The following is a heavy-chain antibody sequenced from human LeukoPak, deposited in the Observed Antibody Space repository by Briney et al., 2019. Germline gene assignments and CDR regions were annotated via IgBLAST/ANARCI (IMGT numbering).Heavy chain of an antibody. Sequence: SETLSLTCTVSGGSISNGDYYWSWIRQPPGKGLEWIGYIYYSGSTYYNPSLKSRVTISVDTSKNQFSLKLSSVTAADTAVYYCARGGYCSGGSCYGAFDIWGQGTMVTVSA. J-gene: IGHJ3*02. CDR3: ARGGYCSGGSCYGAFDI. CDR2: IYYSGST. D-gene: IGHD2-15*01. V-gene: IGHV4-30-4*01. CDR1: GGSISNGDYY.